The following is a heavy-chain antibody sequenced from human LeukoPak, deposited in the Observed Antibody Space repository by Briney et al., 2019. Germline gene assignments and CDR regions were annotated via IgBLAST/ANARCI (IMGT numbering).Heavy chain of an antibody. D-gene: IGHD3-22*01. Sequence: SVKVSCKASGDTFSSYAISWVRQAPGQGLEWMGGIIPIFGTANYAQKFQGRVTITADESTSTACMELSSLRSEDTAVYYCARVRDSSGYYTSPLDWGQGTLVTVSS. CDR3: ARVRDSSGYYTSPLD. J-gene: IGHJ4*02. V-gene: IGHV1-69*13. CDR2: IIPIFGTA. CDR1: GDTFSSYA.